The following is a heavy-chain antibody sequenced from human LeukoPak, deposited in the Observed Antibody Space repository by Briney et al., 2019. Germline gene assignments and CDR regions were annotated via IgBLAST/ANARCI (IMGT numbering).Heavy chain of an antibody. Sequence: SQTLSLTCTVSGGSISSSSYYWGWIRQPPGKGLEWIGRIYYSGSTYYDPSLKSRVTISVDTSTNQFSLKLRSVTAADTTVYYCARLEPLTRVTYYYDSSGYNAFDIWGQGTMVTVSS. J-gene: IGHJ3*02. CDR2: IYYSGST. CDR1: GGSISSSSYY. V-gene: IGHV4-39*01. CDR3: ARLEPLTRVTYYYDSSGYNAFDI. D-gene: IGHD3-22*01.